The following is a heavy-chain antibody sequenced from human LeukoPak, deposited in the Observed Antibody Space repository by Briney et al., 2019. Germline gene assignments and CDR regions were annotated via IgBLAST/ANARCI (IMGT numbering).Heavy chain of an antibody. CDR2: ISYDGSNK. Sequence: PGRSLRLSCAASGFTFSSYGMHWVRQAPGKGLEWVAVISYDGSNKYYADSVKGRFTISRDNSKNTLYLQMNSLRAEDTAVYYCAKYRGSGWYTWGYFDYWGQGTLVTVSS. CDR3: AKYRGSGWYTWGYFDY. CDR1: GFTFSSYG. V-gene: IGHV3-30*18. J-gene: IGHJ4*02. D-gene: IGHD6-19*01.